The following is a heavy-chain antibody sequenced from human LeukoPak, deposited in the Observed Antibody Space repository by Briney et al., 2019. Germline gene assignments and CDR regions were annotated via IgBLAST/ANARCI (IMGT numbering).Heavy chain of an antibody. V-gene: IGHV5-10-1*01. CDR1: GYNFTNYW. CDR2: IDPSDSYN. J-gene: IGHJ4*02. Sequence: GESLKISCKGSGYNFTNYWISWVRQMPGKGLEWMGTIDPSDSYNNYSSSFQGHVTISADKSISTAYLQWSSPKASDTAMYYCARAYSRSRFDYWGQGTLVTVSS. CDR3: ARAYSRSRFDY. D-gene: IGHD6-6*01.